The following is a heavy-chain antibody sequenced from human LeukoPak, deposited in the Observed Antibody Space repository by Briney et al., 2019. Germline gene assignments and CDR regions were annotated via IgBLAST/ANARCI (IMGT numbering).Heavy chain of an antibody. CDR3: VRSIAYYYYGMDV. D-gene: IGHD3-10*01. CDR1: GGTFSSYA. Sequence: SVKVSCKASGGTFSSYAISWVRQAPGQGLEWMGGIIPIFGTANYAQKFQGRVTITADESTSTAYMELSSLRSEDTAVYYCVRSIAYYYYGMDVWGKGTTVTVSS. J-gene: IGHJ6*04. CDR2: IIPIFGTA. V-gene: IGHV1-69*13.